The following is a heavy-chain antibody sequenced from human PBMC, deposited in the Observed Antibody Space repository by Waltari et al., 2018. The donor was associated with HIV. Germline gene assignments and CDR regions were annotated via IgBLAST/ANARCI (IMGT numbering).Heavy chain of an antibody. D-gene: IGHD3-10*01. CDR2: LSYDGTKK. Sequence: QVQLVESGGGVVQPGGSLRLSCTDSGFTFSDYAMHWVRQVPGKGLDWVAVLSYDGTKKYYGDSVKGRFTVSRDNSKNTLYLQMTSLTTDDTAMFYCARSSSVNYYQDPVDTWGQGTLVSVFS. CDR3: ARSSSVNYYQDPVDT. V-gene: IGHV3-30*01. CDR1: GFTFSDYA. J-gene: IGHJ5*02.